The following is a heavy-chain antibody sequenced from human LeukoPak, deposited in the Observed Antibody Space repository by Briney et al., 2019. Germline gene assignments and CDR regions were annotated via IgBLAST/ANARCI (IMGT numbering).Heavy chain of an antibody. V-gene: IGHV3-15*01. CDR2: IKSKNAGGTT. CDR3: TTGFGGDYGG. D-gene: IGHD2-21*02. CDR1: GFTFSDAW. J-gene: IGHJ4*02. Sequence: GSLRLSCAGYGFTFSDAWVNWVRQPPGKGLEGVGLIKSKNAGGTTDYTAPVKGRFTMSRDDSKNTVYLQINSLKTEDTAVYYCTTGFGGDYGGWGQGTLVTVSS.